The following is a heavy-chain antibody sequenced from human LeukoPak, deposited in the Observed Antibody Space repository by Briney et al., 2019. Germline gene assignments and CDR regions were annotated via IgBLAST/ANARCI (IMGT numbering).Heavy chain of an antibody. CDR2: IYYSGST. J-gene: IGHJ4*02. V-gene: IGHV4-39*07. D-gene: IGHD4-23*01. Sequence: SETLSLTCTVSGGSISSSYYYWGWIRQPPGKGLEWIGSIYYSGSTNYNPSLKSRVTISVDTSKNQFSLKLSSVTAADTAVYYCARAASYGGNSFDYWGQGTLVTVSS. CDR3: ARAASYGGNSFDY. CDR1: GGSISSSYYY.